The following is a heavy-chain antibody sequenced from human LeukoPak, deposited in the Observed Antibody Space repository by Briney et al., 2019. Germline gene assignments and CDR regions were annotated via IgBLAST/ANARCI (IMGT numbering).Heavy chain of an antibody. CDR1: GFTFDDYA. CDR2: ISWNSGSI. V-gene: IGHV3-9*03. D-gene: IGHD3-9*01. Sequence: PGGSLRLSCAASGFTFDDYAMHWVRQAPGKGLEWVSGISWNSGSIGYADSVKGRFTISRDNAKNSLYLQMNSLRAEDMALYYCAKDSFRVLSTLSWFDPWGQGTLVTVSS. J-gene: IGHJ5*02. CDR3: AKDSFRVLSTLSWFDP.